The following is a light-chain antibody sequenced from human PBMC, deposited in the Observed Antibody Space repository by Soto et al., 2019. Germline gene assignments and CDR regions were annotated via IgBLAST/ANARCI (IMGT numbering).Light chain of an antibody. Sequence: DIQMTQSPSTLSASVGDRVTLTCRAGQNINKRLAWYQQKPGKAPQLLIYDAFSLASGVPSRFSGGGSGTEFTLTIGKLQSDDFATYYCQQYNSYPYTFGQGTKVEIK. CDR3: QQYNSYPYT. J-gene: IGKJ2*01. CDR1: QNINKR. V-gene: IGKV1-5*01. CDR2: DAF.